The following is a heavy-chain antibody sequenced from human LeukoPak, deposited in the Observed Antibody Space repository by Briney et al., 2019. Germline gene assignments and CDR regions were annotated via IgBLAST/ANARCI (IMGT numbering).Heavy chain of an antibody. D-gene: IGHD6-13*01. CDR1: GGSISSGSYY. J-gene: IGHJ3*02. CDR3: ARGPYSSSWYPVGAFDI. Sequence: PSETLSLTCTVSGGSISSGSYYWSWIRQPAGKGLEWVGRIYTSGSTNYNPSLKSRVTISVDTSKNQFSLKLSSVTAADTAVYYCARGPYSSSWYPVGAFDIWGQGTMVTVSS. CDR2: IYTSGST. V-gene: IGHV4-61*02.